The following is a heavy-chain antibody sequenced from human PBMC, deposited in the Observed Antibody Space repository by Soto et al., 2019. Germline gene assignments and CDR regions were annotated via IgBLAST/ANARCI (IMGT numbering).Heavy chain of an antibody. D-gene: IGHD2-15*01. Sequence: QITLTESGPTLVKPTQTLTLTCTFSGFSLSTSGVGVGWIRQPPGKALEWLALIYWDDDKRYSPSLTSRLTITKDTSKNHVVLTMTNMDPVDTATYYCAHVLVVVANYGMDVWGQGTTVTVSS. J-gene: IGHJ6*02. CDR1: GFSLSTSGVG. CDR2: IYWDDDK. V-gene: IGHV2-5*02. CDR3: AHVLVVVANYGMDV.